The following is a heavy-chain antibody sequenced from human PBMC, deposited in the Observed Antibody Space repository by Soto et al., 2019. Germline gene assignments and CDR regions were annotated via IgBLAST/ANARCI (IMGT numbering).Heavy chain of an antibody. CDR2: ISGNSGKT. D-gene: IGHD2-8*01. CDR1: GFTFSSYA. V-gene: IGHV3-23*01. CDR3: AKLGFVLMELYYFHQ. Sequence: GGSLRLSCTASGFTFSSYAMSWVRQAPGKELEWVSTISGNSGKTNYAESVKGRFSISRDNSRNTVHLQLDSLRAEDTAVYFCAKLGFVLMELYYFHQWGHGTLVTVSS. J-gene: IGHJ4*01.